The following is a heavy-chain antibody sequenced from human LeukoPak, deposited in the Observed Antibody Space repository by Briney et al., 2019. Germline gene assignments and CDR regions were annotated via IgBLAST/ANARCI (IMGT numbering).Heavy chain of an antibody. CDR2: IYTSGST. CDR1: GGSISSYY. D-gene: IGHD1-7*01. J-gene: IGHJ4*02. CDR3: ASGSTPSHCDY. Sequence: PSETLSLTCTVSGGSISSYYWSWIRQPAGKGLEWIGRIYTSGSTNYNPSLKSRVTISVDTSKNQFSLKLSSVTAADTAVYYCASGSTPSHCDYWGQGTLVTVSS. V-gene: IGHV4-4*07.